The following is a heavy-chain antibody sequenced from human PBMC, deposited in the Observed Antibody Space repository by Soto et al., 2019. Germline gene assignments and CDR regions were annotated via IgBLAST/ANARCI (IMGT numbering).Heavy chain of an antibody. CDR1: GGTFSSYA. D-gene: IGHD5-12*01. J-gene: IGHJ6*01. CDR3: ARGYRLDVDILVTNFDAKYYSYHGMEV. V-gene: IGHV1-69*13. CDR2: IIPIFGTA. Sequence: SVKVSCKAAGGTFSSYAISWVRQAPGQGLEWMGGIIPIFGTANYAQKFQGRVTITADESTSTAYMELSSLRSEDTAVYYCARGYRLDVDILVTNFDAKYYSYHGMEVLGKGTSVTVSS.